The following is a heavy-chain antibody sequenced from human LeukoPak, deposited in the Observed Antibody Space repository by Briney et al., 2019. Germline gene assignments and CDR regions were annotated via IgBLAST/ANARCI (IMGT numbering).Heavy chain of an antibody. D-gene: IGHD1-26*01. J-gene: IGHJ4*02. CDR1: GCSISSYS. CDR2: ISHSGTT. V-gene: IGHV4-59*08. CDR3: ASWDDSARGFRN. Sequence: SETLSLTCIVSGCSISSYSWNWIRQSPGKGLEWVGDISHSGTTSYNSSLQSRVTISVDTSKNQLSLTLTSVPAADTAVYYCASWDDSARGFRNWGPATLVTLCS.